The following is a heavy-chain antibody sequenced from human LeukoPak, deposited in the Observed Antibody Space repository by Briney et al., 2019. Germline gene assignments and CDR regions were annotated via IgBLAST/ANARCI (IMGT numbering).Heavy chain of an antibody. CDR2: INPNSGGT. CDR3: ARDPTAYCSSTSCYAHYYYYYMDV. CDR1: GYTFTGYY. V-gene: IGHV1-2*02. J-gene: IGHJ6*03. D-gene: IGHD2-2*01. Sequence: GASVKVSCKASGYTFTGYYMHWVRQAPGQGLEWMGWINPNSGGTNYAQKFQGRVTMTRDTSISTAYMELSRLRPDDTAVYYCARDPTAYCSSTSCYAHYYYYYMDVWGKGTTVTVSS.